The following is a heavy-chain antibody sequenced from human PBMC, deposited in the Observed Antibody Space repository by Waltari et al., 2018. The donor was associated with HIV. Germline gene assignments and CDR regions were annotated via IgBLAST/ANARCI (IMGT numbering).Heavy chain of an antibody. CDR2: IKQDGSGK. V-gene: IGHV3-7*01. CDR3: ARAVGAPRTLYYSDY. Sequence: EVQLVESGGGLVQPGGSLRLSCAASGFTFSSYWMSWVRQAPGKGLGWVANIKQDGSGKYYVDSVKGRFTISRDNAKNSLYLQMNSLRAEDTAVYYCARAVGAPRTLYYSDYWGQGTLVTVSS. D-gene: IGHD1-26*01. CDR1: GFTFSSYW. J-gene: IGHJ4*02.